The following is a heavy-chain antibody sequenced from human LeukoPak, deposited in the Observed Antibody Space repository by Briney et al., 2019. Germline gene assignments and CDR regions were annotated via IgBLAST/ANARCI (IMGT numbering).Heavy chain of an antibody. V-gene: IGHV3-66*01. D-gene: IGHD6-6*01. CDR3: ASYRYGSSFAFDI. J-gene: IGHJ3*02. Sequence: ETLSLTCTVSGGSISNSIYYWGWIRQPPEKGLEWVSIIYSGGSTYYADSVKGRFTISRDNSKNTLYLQMTSLRADDTAVYYCASYRYGSSFAFDIWGQGTMVTVSS. CDR2: IYSGGST. CDR1: GGSISNSIYY.